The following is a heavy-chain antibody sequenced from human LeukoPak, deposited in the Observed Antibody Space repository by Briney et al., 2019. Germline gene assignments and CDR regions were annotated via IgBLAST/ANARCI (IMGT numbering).Heavy chain of an antibody. Sequence: ASVKVSCKASGGTFSSYAISWVRQAPGQGLEWMGGIIPIFGTANYAQNFQGRVTITTDESTSTTYMELSSLRSEDTAVYYCARGGNYYDGDPFDYWGQGTLVTVSS. CDR3: ARGGNYYDGDPFDY. J-gene: IGHJ4*02. CDR2: IIPIFGTA. D-gene: IGHD3-22*01. CDR1: GGTFSSYA. V-gene: IGHV1-69*05.